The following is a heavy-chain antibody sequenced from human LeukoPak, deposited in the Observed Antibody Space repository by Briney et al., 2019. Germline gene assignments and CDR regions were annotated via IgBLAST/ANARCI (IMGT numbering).Heavy chain of an antibody. J-gene: IGHJ4*02. CDR2: VYYTGST. Sequence: KPSETLSLTCTVSGGSISRNNYYWGWIRQPPGKGLEWIGTVYYTGSTSYNPSLKSRVTISVDTSKNQFSLKLSSVTAADTAIYYCATHVDATRGYYFEDWGQGTLVTVYS. D-gene: IGHD5-18*01. CDR3: ATHVDATRGYYFED. CDR1: GGSISRNNYY. V-gene: IGHV4-39*01.